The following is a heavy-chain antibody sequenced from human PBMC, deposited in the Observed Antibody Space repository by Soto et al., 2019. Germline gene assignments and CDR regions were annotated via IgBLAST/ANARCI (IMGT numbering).Heavy chain of an antibody. D-gene: IGHD2-15*01. J-gene: IGHJ4*02. Sequence: QVQLVQSGAEVKKPGSSVKVSCKASGGTFSSYAISWVRQAPGQGLEWMGGIIPIFGTANYAQKFQGRVTITADESTSTAYMELSSLRSEDTAVYYCARVPYCSGGSCYQYYLDYWGQGTLVAVSS. V-gene: IGHV1-69*12. CDR1: GGTFSSYA. CDR2: IIPIFGTA. CDR3: ARVPYCSGGSCYQYYLDY.